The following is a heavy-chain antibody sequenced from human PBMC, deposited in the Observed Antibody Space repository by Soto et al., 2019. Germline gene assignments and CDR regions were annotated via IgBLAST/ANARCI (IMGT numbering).Heavy chain of an antibody. Sequence: EVQLLESGGGLVQPGGSLRLSCSASGFTFGNYAMRWVRQAPGKGLEWVSGITAGGGTTDYADSVKGRFTISRDNSKNTLYLQMSSLRVEDTAVYYCAKAHRVHGSTWFFFDSWGQGSLVTVSS. D-gene: IGHD2-2*01. CDR2: ITAGGGTT. V-gene: IGHV3-23*01. CDR3: AKAHRVHGSTWFFFDS. CDR1: GFTFGNYA. J-gene: IGHJ4*02.